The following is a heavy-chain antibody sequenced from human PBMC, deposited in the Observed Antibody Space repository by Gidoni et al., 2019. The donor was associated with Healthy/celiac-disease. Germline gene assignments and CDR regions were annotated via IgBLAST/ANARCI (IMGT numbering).Heavy chain of an antibody. V-gene: IGHV4-34*01. D-gene: IGHD3-3*01. CDR1: GGSFSGYY. Sequence: QVQLQQWGAGLLKPSETLSLTCAVYGGSFSGYYWSWIRQPPGKGLEWIGEINHSGSTNYNPSLKSRVTISVDTSKNQFSLKLSSVTAADTAVYYCARGYDFWSGPRSNWAPRNAFDIWGQGTMVTVSS. CDR3: ARGYDFWSGPRSNWAPRNAFDI. CDR2: INHSGST. J-gene: IGHJ3*02.